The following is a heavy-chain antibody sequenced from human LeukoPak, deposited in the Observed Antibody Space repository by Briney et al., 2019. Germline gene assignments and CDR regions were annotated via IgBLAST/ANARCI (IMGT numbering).Heavy chain of an antibody. Sequence: ASVKVSCKASGYTFTDYDYYMHWVRRAPGQGGEGLVYNNGNSGGTSFAQQLQGRVTMTRDTSISTAYMEMSRLRSDDTAVYYCATKNGSGTLPPNYWFFDLWGRGTLVTVSS. V-gene: IGHV1-2*02. J-gene: IGHJ2*01. CDR1: GYTFTDYDYY. CDR2: NNGNSGGT. D-gene: IGHD3-10*01. CDR3: ATKNGSGTLPPNYWFFDL.